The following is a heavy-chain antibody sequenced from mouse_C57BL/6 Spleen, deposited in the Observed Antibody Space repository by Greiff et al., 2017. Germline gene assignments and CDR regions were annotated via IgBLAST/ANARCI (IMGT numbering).Heavy chain of an antibody. CDR2: IYPGDGDT. J-gene: IGHJ2*01. V-gene: IGHV1-82*01. CDR1: GYAFSSSW. CDR3: ARGDYLDY. Sequence: QVQLQQPGPELVKPGASVKISCKASGYAFSSSWMNWVKQRPGKGLEWIGRIYPGDGDTNYNGKFKGKATLTADKSSSTAYMQLSSLTSEDSAVYFCARGDYLDYWGQGTTLTVSS.